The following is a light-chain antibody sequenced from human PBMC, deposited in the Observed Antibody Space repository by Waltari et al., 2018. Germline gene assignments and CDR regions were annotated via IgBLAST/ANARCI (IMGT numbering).Light chain of an antibody. CDR1: QRISSY. CDR3: QQTYRTPRT. Sequence: DIQMTQSPSSIPAPEGDRVTISCRASQRISSYLNWYQQQPGKAPRLLIYGAVSLQSGVTSRFSGSGSGTDFTLTISSLQPEDFATYYCQQTYRTPRTFGQGTKVDI. J-gene: IGKJ1*01. V-gene: IGKV1-39*01. CDR2: GAV.